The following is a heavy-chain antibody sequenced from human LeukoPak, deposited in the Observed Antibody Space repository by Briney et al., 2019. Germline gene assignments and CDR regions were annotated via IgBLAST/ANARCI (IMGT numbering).Heavy chain of an antibody. V-gene: IGHV3-23*01. J-gene: IGHJ6*03. CDR3: AKEEAVGELLRVSYYYYYYMDV. Sequence: GGSLRLAWAASGFTFSSYCMSWVRQAHGKGLEWVSAISGSGGRTYYADSEKGRFTISRDNSKNTLYLQMNSLRDEDTAVYYCAKEEAVGELLRVSYYYYYYMDVWGKGTTVTISS. CDR2: ISGSGGRT. D-gene: IGHD3-10*01. CDR1: GFTFSSYC.